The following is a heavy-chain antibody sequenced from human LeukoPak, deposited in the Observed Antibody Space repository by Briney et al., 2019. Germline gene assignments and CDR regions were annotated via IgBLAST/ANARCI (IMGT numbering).Heavy chain of an antibody. J-gene: IGHJ6*03. Sequence: SETLSLTCTVSGGSIISTTYYWGWLRQPPGQGLDWIGSIYYSGSTYYNPSLKSRVTISVDTSKNQFSLKMRSETAADTAIYYCAGHRGSYYFYMDVWGKGTTVTVSS. V-gene: IGHV4-39*01. D-gene: IGHD3-10*01. CDR2: IYYSGST. CDR3: AGHRGSYYFYMDV. CDR1: GGSIISTTYY.